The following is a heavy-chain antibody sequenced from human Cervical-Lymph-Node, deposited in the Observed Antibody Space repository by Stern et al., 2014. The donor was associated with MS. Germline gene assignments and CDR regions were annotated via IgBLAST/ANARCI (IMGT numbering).Heavy chain of an antibody. Sequence: QVQLVESGAEVKNPGASVKVSCKASGYTFGSYGISWGRQAPGQGLEWMGWISTSNGNANYAQKFQGRVIMTTETSTNTAYLELRSLISDDTAVYYCARGVVAPFDYWGQGTLVTVSS. J-gene: IGHJ4*02. CDR1: GYTFGSYG. CDR2: ISTSNGNA. V-gene: IGHV1-18*01. D-gene: IGHD2-15*01. CDR3: ARGVVAPFDY.